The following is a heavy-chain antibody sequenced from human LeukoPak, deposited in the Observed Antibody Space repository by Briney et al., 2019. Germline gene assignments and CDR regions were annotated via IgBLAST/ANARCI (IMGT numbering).Heavy chain of an antibody. D-gene: IGHD3-16*01. CDR2: IYYSGST. J-gene: IGHJ3*02. Sequence: NSSETLSLTCTVSGGSISSYYWSWIRHPPGKGLERIGYIYYSGSTNYNPSLKSRVTISVDTSKNQFSLKLSSVTAADTAVYYCARVGGGWGDAFDIWGQGTMVTVSS. CDR3: ARVGGGWGDAFDI. CDR1: GGSISSYY. V-gene: IGHV4-59*01.